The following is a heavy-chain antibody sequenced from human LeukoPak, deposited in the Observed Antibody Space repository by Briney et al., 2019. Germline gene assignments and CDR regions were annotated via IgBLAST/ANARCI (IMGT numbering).Heavy chain of an antibody. Sequence: SETLSLTCTVSGGSISSYYWSWIRQPAGKGLEWIGRIYSSGNTNYNPSLKSRVTMSVDTSKNQFSLKLSSVTAADTAVYYCARHDRYSYVPRYYYGMDVWGQGTTVTVSS. V-gene: IGHV4-4*07. CDR2: IYSSGNT. CDR1: GGSISSYY. D-gene: IGHD5-18*01. J-gene: IGHJ6*02. CDR3: ARHDRYSYVPRYYYGMDV.